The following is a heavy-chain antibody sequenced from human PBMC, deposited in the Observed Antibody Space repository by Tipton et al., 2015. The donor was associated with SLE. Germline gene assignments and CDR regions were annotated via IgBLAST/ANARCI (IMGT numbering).Heavy chain of an antibody. CDR2: LSGSGGST. CDR1: GFSFSTYA. V-gene: IGHV3-23*01. J-gene: IGHJ4*02. Sequence: GSLRLSCAASGFSFSTYAMSWVRQTPGKGLEWVSGLSGSGGSTFYADSVKGRFTIPRDTSKNTLYLQLNSLRTEDTAIYYCAKDLLQLGQGGGAFDSWGQGTLVTVSS. CDR3: AKDLLQLGQGGGAFDS. D-gene: IGHD1-1*01.